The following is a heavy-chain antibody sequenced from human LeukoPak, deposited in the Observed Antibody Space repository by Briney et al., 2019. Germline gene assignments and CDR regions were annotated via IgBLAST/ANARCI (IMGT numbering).Heavy chain of an antibody. V-gene: IGHV4-59*01. CDR1: GGSISSYY. CDR2: IYYSGST. J-gene: IGHJ4*02. CDR3: ASAYDYGDYGLDY. Sequence: SSETLSLTCTVSGGSISSYYWSWIRQPPGKGLEWIGYIYYSGSTNYNPSLKSRVTISVDTSKNQFSLKLSSVTAADTAVYYCASAYDYGDYGLDYWGQGTLVTVSS. D-gene: IGHD4-17*01.